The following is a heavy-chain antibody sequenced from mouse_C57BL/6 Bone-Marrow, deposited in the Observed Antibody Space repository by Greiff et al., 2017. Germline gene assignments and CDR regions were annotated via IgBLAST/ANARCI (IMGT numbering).Heavy chain of an antibody. CDR1: GYTFTSYG. J-gene: IGHJ3*01. D-gene: IGHD1-1*01. CDR2: IYPRSGNT. Sequence: QVQLQQSGAELARPGASVKLSCKASGYTFTSYGISWVKQRTGQGLEWIGEIYPRSGNTYYNEKFKGKATLTADKSSSTAYMELRSLTSEDSAVYFCARPYYGSSYQCAYWGQGTLVTVSA. CDR3: ARPYYGSSYQCAY. V-gene: IGHV1-81*01.